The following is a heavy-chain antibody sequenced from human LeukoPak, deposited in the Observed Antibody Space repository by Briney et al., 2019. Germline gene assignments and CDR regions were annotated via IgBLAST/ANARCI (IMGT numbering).Heavy chain of an antibody. CDR3: ARAFYPGYYSYMAV. J-gene: IGHJ6*03. D-gene: IGHD3-3*02. V-gene: IGHV4-59*01. CDR2: VYYTGST. Sequence: PSETLSLTCTVSGGSISTYYWTWIRQPQGKGLEWIGYVYYTGSTNYNPSLKSRVTISVDTSKNQFSLKLSSVTAADTAVYYCARAFYPGYYSYMAVWGKGTTVTVSS. CDR1: GGSISTYY.